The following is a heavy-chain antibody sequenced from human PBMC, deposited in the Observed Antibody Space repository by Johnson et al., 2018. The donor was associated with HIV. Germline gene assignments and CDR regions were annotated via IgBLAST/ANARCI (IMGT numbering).Heavy chain of an antibody. Sequence: QMQLVESGGGVVQPGRSLRLSCAASGFTFSSYGMHWVRQAPGKGLEWVAVIWYDGSNKYYADSVKGRFTISRDNSKNTLYLQMNSLRAEDTAVYYCAKGYIPAGTARKWDRRDAFDIGGQGTMVTVSS. D-gene: IGHD1-7*01. CDR1: GFTFSSYG. CDR2: IWYDGSNK. V-gene: IGHV3-33*06. CDR3: AKGYIPAGTARKWDRRDAFDI. J-gene: IGHJ3*02.